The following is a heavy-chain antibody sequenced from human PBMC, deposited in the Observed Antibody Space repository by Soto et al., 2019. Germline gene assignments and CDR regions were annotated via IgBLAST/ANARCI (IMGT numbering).Heavy chain of an antibody. Sequence: GGSLRLSCAASGFTFSSYGMHWVRQAPGKGLEWVAVISGSGVNTYYADSVKGRFTISRDNSKNTLYLQMNNLRAEDTALYYCARDPPDDSSGYYSLDYWGQGTLVTVSS. CDR1: GFTFSSYG. CDR2: ISGSGVNT. V-gene: IGHV3-23*01. J-gene: IGHJ4*02. CDR3: ARDPPDDSSGYYSLDY. D-gene: IGHD3-22*01.